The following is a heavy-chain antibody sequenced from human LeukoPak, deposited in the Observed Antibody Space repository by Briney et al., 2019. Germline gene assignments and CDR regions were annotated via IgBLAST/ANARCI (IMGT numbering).Heavy chain of an antibody. V-gene: IGHV4-61*02. CDR2: IHSSGST. J-gene: IGHJ4*02. D-gene: IGHD4-17*01. Sequence: TLSLTCAVSGGSISSGSYYWCWIRQPAGKGLEWIGRIHSSGSTNYNPSLKSRVSISADTSKNQFSLKLTSVTAADTAVYYCARDGDYGDYEYWGQGTLVTVSS. CDR3: ARDGDYGDYEY. CDR1: GGSISSGSYY.